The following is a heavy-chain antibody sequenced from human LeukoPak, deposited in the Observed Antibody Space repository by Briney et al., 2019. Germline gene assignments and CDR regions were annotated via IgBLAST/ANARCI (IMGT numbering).Heavy chain of an antibody. Sequence: GESLKISCKGSGYSFTSYGISWVRQAPGQGLEWMGWISAYNGNTNYAQKLQGRVTMTTDTSTSTAYMELRSLRSDDTAVYYCARDPDILLWFGELLSPLDYWGQGTLVTVSS. CDR3: ARDPDILLWFGELLSPLDY. D-gene: IGHD3-10*01. V-gene: IGHV1-18*01. CDR1: GYSFTSYG. J-gene: IGHJ4*02. CDR2: ISAYNGNT.